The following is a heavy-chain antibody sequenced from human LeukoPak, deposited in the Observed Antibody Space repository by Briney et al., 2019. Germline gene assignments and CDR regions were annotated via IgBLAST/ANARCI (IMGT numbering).Heavy chain of an antibody. D-gene: IGHD4-17*01. J-gene: IGHJ4*02. V-gene: IGHV4-31*03. CDR2: IYYSGTT. Sequence: SQTLSLTCTVSGGSISSAPYYWSWIRQHPGRGLEWIGSIYYSGTTYYNPSLKSRVTISVDTSKNQLSLKLSSVTAADTVVYYCAGQGRTDYGPFDYWGQGTLVIVSS. CDR1: GGSISSAPYY. CDR3: AGQGRTDYGPFDY.